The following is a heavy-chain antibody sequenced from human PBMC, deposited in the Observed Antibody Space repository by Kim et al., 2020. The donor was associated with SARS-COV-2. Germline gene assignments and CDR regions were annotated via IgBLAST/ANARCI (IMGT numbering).Heavy chain of an antibody. CDR2: INGGRGDT. CDR1: GYTFTDYH. Sequence: ASVKVSCKASGYTFTDYHLHWLRQAPGQRLEWMGCINGGRGDTKYSQKFQGRVMFTRDTSASTVYMDLSSLRSEDTAIFYCVRVAVTGTGYFQHWGQGTLVTVSS. V-gene: IGHV1-3*01. J-gene: IGHJ1*01. CDR3: VRVAVTGTGYFQH. D-gene: IGHD6-19*01.